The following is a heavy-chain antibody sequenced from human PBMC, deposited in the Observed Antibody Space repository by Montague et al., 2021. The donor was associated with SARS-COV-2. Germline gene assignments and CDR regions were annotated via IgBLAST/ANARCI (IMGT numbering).Heavy chain of an antibody. V-gene: IGHV3-7*01. CDR3: APSVVSLAGY. D-gene: IGHD5/OR15-5a*01. CDR1: GLTFSSHW. CDR2: IKQDGSEK. J-gene: IGHJ4*02. Sequence: SLRLSCAASGLTFSSHWMSWVRQAPGKGLEWVANIKQDGSEKYYVDSVKGRFTISRDNAKNSLYLQMNSQRADDTAVYYCAPSVVSLAGYWGQGILVAVSS.